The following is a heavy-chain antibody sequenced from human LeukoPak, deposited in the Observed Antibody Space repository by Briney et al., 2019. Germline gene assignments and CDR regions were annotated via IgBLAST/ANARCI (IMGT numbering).Heavy chain of an antibody. CDR3: ARVRYNWNDEGAFDI. Sequence: HPSETLSLTCAVYGGSFSGYYWSWIRQPPGKGLEWNGEINHSGSTNYNPSLKSRVTISVDTSKNQFSLKLSSVTAADTAVYYCARVRYNWNDEGAFDIWGQGTMVTVSS. D-gene: IGHD1-1*01. CDR2: INHSGST. V-gene: IGHV4-34*01. J-gene: IGHJ3*02. CDR1: GGSFSGYY.